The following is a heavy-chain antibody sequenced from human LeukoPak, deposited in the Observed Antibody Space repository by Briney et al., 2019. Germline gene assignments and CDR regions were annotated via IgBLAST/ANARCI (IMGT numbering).Heavy chain of an antibody. V-gene: IGHV1-2*02. D-gene: IGHD3-9*01. CDR3: ARDGYDILTGYSWGRGYNWFDP. CDR1: GYTFTGYY. Sequence: ASVKVSYKASGYTFTGYYMHWVRQAPGQGLEWMGWINPNSGGTNYAQKFQGRVTMTRDTSISTAYMELSRLRSDDTAVYYCARDGYDILTGYSWGRGYNWFDPWGQGTLVTVSS. CDR2: INPNSGGT. J-gene: IGHJ5*02.